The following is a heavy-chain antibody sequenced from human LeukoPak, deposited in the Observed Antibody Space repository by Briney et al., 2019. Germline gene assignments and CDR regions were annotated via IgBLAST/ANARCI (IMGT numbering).Heavy chain of an antibody. V-gene: IGHV3-23*01. Sequence: GGSLRLSCAASGFTFSSYVMSWVRQAPGKGLDWVSVISGSGGTTYYADSVKGRFTISRDNSKNTLYLQMNSLRAEDTAIYYCARDSSTTVTTKGGPRRSFDYWGLGTLVTVSS. J-gene: IGHJ4*02. CDR2: ISGSGGTT. CDR1: GFTFSSYV. CDR3: ARDSSTTVTTKGGPRRSFDY. D-gene: IGHD4-17*01.